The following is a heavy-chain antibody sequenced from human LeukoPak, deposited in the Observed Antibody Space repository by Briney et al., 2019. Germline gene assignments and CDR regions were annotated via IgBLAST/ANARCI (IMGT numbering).Heavy chain of an antibody. CDR2: INPDGRDT. CDR3: ARSIPYGTTWYGRSDY. CDR1: GFTFNRCW. J-gene: IGHJ4*02. Sequence: GGSLRLSCVVSGFTFNRCWMNWVRQAPGKGLEWVAHINPDGRDTYYVDSVKGRFTISRDNALNSLYLQMNSLRAEDTAIYYCARSIPYGTTWYGRSDYWGQGTLVTVSS. V-gene: IGHV3-7*03. D-gene: IGHD6-13*01.